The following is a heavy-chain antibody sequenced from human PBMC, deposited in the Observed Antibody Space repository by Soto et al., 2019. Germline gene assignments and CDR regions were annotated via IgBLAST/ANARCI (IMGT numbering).Heavy chain of an antibody. Sequence: SETLSLTCTVSGGSISSGGYYWSWIRQHPGKGLEWIGYIYYSGSTYYNPSLKSRVTISVDTSKNQFSLKLSSVTAADTAVYYCAREVASSYYYYYMDVWGKGTTVTVSS. D-gene: IGHD5-12*01. CDR3: AREVASSYYYYYMDV. J-gene: IGHJ6*03. CDR2: IYYSGST. V-gene: IGHV4-31*03. CDR1: GGSISSGGYY.